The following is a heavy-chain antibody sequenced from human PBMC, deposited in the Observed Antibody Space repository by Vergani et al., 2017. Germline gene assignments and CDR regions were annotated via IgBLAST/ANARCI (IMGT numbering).Heavy chain of an antibody. Sequence: EVQLLESGGGLVQPGGSLRLSCAASGFTFSSYAMSWVRQAPGKGLEWVSAISGSGGSTYYADSVKGRFTISRDNSKNTLYLQMNSLRAEDTAVYYCAKDQGQWLGRRLETYYYYGMDVWGQGTTVTVSS. CDR3: AKDQGQWLGRRLETYYYYGMDV. CDR1: GFTFSSYA. J-gene: IGHJ6*02. CDR2: ISGSGGST. D-gene: IGHD6-19*01. V-gene: IGHV3-23*01.